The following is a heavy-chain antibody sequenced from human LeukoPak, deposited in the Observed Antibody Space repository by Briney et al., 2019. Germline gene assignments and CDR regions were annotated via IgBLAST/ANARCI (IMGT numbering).Heavy chain of an antibody. CDR2: IKEDGTQK. CDR3: VRGGWELDY. V-gene: IGHV3-7*03. D-gene: IGHD4-23*01. J-gene: IGHJ4*02. Sequence: GSLRLSCAASGFNFQYYWMAWVRQAPGMGLEWVAHIKEDGTQKFYVDSVRGRFTISKDDAKNALYLQMSSLRDDDTGIYYCVRGGWELDYWGQGTLVTVSS. CDR1: GFNFQYYW.